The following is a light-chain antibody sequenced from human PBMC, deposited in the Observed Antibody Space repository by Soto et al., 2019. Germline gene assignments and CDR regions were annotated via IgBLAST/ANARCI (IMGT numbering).Light chain of an antibody. Sequence: EILITQSPATLSVSPGERATLSCRARQSVRSNLAWYQQIPGQAPRLLIYDASTGATGIPARFSGSGSGTEFTLTISSLQSEDFAVYYCQQYNEWPLTFGGGTKVDIK. J-gene: IGKJ4*01. CDR3: QQYNEWPLT. CDR1: QSVRSN. CDR2: DAS. V-gene: IGKV3-15*01.